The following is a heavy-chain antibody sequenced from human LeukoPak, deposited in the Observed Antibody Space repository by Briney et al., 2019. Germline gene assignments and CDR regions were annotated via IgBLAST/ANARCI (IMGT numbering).Heavy chain of an antibody. D-gene: IGHD6-19*01. J-gene: IGHJ6*03. CDR1: GVSIRGDTYY. Sequence: SETLSLTCTVSGVSIRGDTYYWGWIRQPPGQGLEWIGNYHIGNTYYNPSLKSRVTISEDTSKNQFSLRVNSVTAADTAVYYCARLWDSTGLYFYYYMDVWGEGTTVTVSS. V-gene: IGHV4-39*01. CDR2: YHIGNT. CDR3: ARLWDSTGLYFYYYMDV.